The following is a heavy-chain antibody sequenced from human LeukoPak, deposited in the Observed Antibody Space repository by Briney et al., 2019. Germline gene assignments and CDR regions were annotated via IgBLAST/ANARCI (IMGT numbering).Heavy chain of an antibody. J-gene: IGHJ4*02. D-gene: IGHD4-17*01. CDR1: GGSISSGGYN. V-gene: IGHV4-31*03. CDR3: AREFRTDYGDLDYFDY. Sequence: SETLSLTCTVSGGSISSGGYNWSWIRQHPGKGLEWIGYIYYSGSTYYNPSLKSRVNISVDTSKNQFSLKLSSVTAADTAVYYCAREFRTDYGDLDYFDYWGQGTLVTVSS. CDR2: IYYSGST.